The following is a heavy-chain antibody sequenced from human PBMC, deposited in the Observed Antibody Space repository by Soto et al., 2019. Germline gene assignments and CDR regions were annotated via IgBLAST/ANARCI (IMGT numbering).Heavy chain of an antibody. D-gene: IGHD3-3*01. Sequence: EVQLLESGGGLVQPGGSLRLSCAASGFTFSSYAMSWVRQAPGKGLEWVSAISGSGGSTYYADSVKGRFTISRDNSKNTLYLQMNSLRAEVTAVYYCAKIPITIFGVVIIPYYYYMDVWGKGTTVTVSS. J-gene: IGHJ6*03. CDR2: ISGSGGST. CDR3: AKIPITIFGVVIIPYYYYMDV. CDR1: GFTFSSYA. V-gene: IGHV3-23*01.